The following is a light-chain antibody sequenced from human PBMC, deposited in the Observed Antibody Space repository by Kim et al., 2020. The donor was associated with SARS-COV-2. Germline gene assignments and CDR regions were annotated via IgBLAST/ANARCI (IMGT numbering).Light chain of an antibody. CDR2: DAS. Sequence: PGERANLSCRASQSVSSYLAWYQQKPGQAPRLLIYDASNRATGIPARFSGSGSGTDFTLTISSLEPEDFAVYYCQQRSNWPPVLTFGPGTKVDIK. V-gene: IGKV3-11*01. CDR1: QSVSSY. CDR3: QQRSNWPPVLT. J-gene: IGKJ3*01.